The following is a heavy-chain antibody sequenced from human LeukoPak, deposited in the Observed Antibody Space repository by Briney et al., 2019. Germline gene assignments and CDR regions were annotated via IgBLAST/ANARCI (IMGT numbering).Heavy chain of an antibody. D-gene: IGHD2-2*02. J-gene: IGHJ4*02. Sequence: ASVKVSCKASGYTFTSYYMHWVRQAPGQGLEWLGWINPISGGTHYAQKFQGRVTMTGDTSITTAYMELSRLRSDDTAVYYCARVGCSSTSCHRPIDYWGQGTLVTVSS. CDR1: GYTFTSYY. CDR2: INPISGGT. CDR3: ARVGCSSTSCHRPIDY. V-gene: IGHV1-2*02.